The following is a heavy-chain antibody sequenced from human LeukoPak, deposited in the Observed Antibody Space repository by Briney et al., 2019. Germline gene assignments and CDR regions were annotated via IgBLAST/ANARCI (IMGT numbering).Heavy chain of an antibody. CDR1: GYTFTSYD. Sequence: GASVKVXCXASGYTFTSYDINWVRQATGQGLEWMGWMNPNSGNTGYAQKFQGRVTMTRNTSISTAYMELSSLRSEDTAVYYCAVSGGNYGDYVDYWGQGTLVTVSS. D-gene: IGHD4-17*01. CDR3: AVSGGNYGDYVDY. V-gene: IGHV1-8*01. CDR2: MNPNSGNT. J-gene: IGHJ4*02.